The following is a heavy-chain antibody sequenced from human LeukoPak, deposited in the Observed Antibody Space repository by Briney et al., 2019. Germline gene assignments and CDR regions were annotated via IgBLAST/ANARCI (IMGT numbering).Heavy chain of an antibody. CDR1: GYTFTGYY. V-gene: IGHV1-2*02. CDR2: INPNTGAT. CDR3: AREISGYSDY. D-gene: IGHD3-22*01. J-gene: IGHJ4*02. Sequence: ASVKVSCKPSGYTFTGYYMHWVRQAPGQRLEWMGWINPNTGATMYAHKFQDRVSLTRDTSISTAYLELTSLRSDDTALYYCAREISGYSDYWGQGTLVTVSS.